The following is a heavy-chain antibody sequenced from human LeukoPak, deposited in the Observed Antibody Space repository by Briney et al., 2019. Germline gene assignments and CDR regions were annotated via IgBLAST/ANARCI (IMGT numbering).Heavy chain of an antibody. D-gene: IGHD6-19*01. Sequence: GGCLRLSCVASGFTFSNYNMNWVRPAPGKGLEWVSYVSSTISTIYYADSVKGRFSISRDNAKNSLSLQMNSLRDEDTAVYYCATWIVDGSFFDFWGQGTLVTVSS. CDR2: VSSTISTI. J-gene: IGHJ4*02. CDR3: ATWIVDGSFFDF. V-gene: IGHV3-48*02. CDR1: GFTFSNYN.